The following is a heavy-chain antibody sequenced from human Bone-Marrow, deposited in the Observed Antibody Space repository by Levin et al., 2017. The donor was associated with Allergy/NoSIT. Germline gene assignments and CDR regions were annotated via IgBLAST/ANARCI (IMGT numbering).Heavy chain of an antibody. Sequence: GESLKISCAASGFTFSSYAMSWVRQAPGKGLEWVALIPYDGSDEYYADSVKGRFTISRDNSKNTLYLHMDSLRAEDTAVYYCASPMLATPHYFADWGQGALVTVSA. CDR3: ASPMLATPHYFAD. CDR2: IPYDGSDE. J-gene: IGHJ4*02. D-gene: IGHD5-24*01. V-gene: IGHV3-30-3*01. CDR1: GFTFSSYA.